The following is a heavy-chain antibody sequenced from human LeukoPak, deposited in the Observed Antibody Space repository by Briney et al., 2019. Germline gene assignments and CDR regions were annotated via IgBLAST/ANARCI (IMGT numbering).Heavy chain of an antibody. D-gene: IGHD3-22*01. CDR2: IYYSGST. J-gene: IGHJ3*02. CDR1: GGSISSSSYY. Sequence: SETLSLTCTVSGGSISSSSYYWGWIRQPPGKGLEWIGSIYYSGSTYYNPSLKSRVTISVDTSKNQFSLKLSSVTAADTAVYYCAREREHYYDSSTSAFDIWGQGTMVTVSS. V-gene: IGHV4-39*07. CDR3: AREREHYYDSSTSAFDI.